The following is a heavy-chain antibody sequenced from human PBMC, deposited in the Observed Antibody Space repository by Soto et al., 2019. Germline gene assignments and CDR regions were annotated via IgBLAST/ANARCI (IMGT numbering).Heavy chain of an antibody. V-gene: IGHV1-69*13. Sequence: SVKVSCKASGGTFSSYAISWARQAPGQGLEWMGGIIPIFGTANYAQKFQGRVTITADESTSTAYMELSSLRSEDTAVYYCARGGGITMTVVVPKGGAFDIWGQGTMVTVSS. CDR2: IIPIFGTA. CDR3: ARGGGITMTVVVPKGGAFDI. J-gene: IGHJ3*02. CDR1: GGTFSSYA. D-gene: IGHD3-22*01.